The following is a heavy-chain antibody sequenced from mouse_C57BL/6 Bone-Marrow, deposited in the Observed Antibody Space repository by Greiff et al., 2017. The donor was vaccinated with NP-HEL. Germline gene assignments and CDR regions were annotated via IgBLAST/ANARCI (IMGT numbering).Heavy chain of an antibody. D-gene: IGHD1-1*01. J-gene: IGHJ3*01. CDR1: GYTFTSYG. Sequence: QVQLQQPGTELVKPGASVKLSCKASGYTFTSYGMHWVKQRPGQGLEWIGNINPSNGGTNYNEKFKSKAILTVDKSSSTAYMQLSSLTSEDYAVYYCAREGNYGSSYGFAYWGQGTLVTVSA. CDR2: INPSNGGT. V-gene: IGHV1-53*01. CDR3: AREGNYGSSYGFAY.